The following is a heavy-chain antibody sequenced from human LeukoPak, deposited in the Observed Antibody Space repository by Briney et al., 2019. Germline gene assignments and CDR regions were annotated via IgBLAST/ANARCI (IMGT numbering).Heavy chain of an antibody. CDR2: ISPNSGGT. Sequence: GASVKVSCKASGYTFTGYYMHWVRQAPGQGLEWMGWISPNSGGTNYAQKFQGRVTMTRDTSISTVYMELSRLRSGDTAVYYCARDLVGSQNWFDPWGQGTLVTVSS. V-gene: IGHV1-2*02. CDR1: GYTFTGYY. D-gene: IGHD1-26*01. J-gene: IGHJ5*02. CDR3: ARDLVGSQNWFDP.